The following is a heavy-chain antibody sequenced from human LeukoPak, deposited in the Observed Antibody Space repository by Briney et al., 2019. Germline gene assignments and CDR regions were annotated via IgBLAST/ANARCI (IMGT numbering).Heavy chain of an antibody. CDR2: IYYSGST. Sequence: SETLSLTCTVSGGSISSYYWSWIRQPPGEGLEWIGYIYYSGSTNYNPSLKSRVTISVDTSKNQFSLKLSSVTAADTAVYYCARMATIFVFDYWGQGTLVTVSS. CDR1: GGSISSYY. V-gene: IGHV4-59*01. D-gene: IGHD5-24*01. CDR3: ARMATIFVFDY. J-gene: IGHJ4*02.